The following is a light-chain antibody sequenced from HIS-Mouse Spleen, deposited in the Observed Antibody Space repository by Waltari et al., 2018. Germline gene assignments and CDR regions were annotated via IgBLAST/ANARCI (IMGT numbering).Light chain of an antibody. J-gene: IGLJ3*02. CDR3: SSYAGSNNPWV. CDR1: SSDVGGYNY. CDR2: EVS. Sequence: QSALTQPPSASGSPGQSVTISCTGTSSDVGGYNYVSWYQQHPGKAPKLMIYEVSKRPSGVPDRFSGAKSGNTASLTVSGRQAEDEADYYCSSYAGSNNPWVFGGGTKLTVL. V-gene: IGLV2-8*01.